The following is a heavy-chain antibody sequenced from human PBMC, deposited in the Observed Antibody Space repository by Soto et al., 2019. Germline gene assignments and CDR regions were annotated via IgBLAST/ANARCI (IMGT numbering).Heavy chain of an antibody. CDR2: INPKSGGT. CDR1: GYSFTDYH. D-gene: IGHD2-8*01. J-gene: IGHJ6*02. CDR3: ARGDSTDCSTGVCSFSSQPDTDV. Sequence: AAVKVCCKASGYSFTDYHIHWVRQAPGQGLEWLGRINPKSGGTSNAQKFQGWVTMTTETSISTASMEMTRLTSDDTAIYYCARGDSTDCSTGVCSFSSQPDTDVWG. V-gene: IGHV1-2*04.